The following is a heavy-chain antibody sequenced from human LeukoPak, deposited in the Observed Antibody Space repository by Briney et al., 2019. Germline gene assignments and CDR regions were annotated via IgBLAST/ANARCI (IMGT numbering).Heavy chain of an antibody. V-gene: IGHV3-66*04. D-gene: IGHD4-17*01. CDR1: GFTVSSNY. CDR2: IYSGGRT. Sequence: GGSLRLSCAASGFTVSSNYMSWVRQAPGKGLEWVAVIYSGGRTYHADSVKGRFTISRDNSKNTLYLQMNSLRGEDTAVYYCARHTSSYGDLFDYWGQGTLVTVSS. CDR3: ARHTSSYGDLFDY. J-gene: IGHJ4*02.